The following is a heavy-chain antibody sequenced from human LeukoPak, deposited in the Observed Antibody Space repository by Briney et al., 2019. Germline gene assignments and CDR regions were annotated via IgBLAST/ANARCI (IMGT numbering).Heavy chain of an antibody. CDR2: IDHSGST. CDR3: ARGNRPYGEHEAFDI. Sequence: SETLSLTCAVYDESFSGYYCSWIRQPPRKGLEWVGEIDHSGSTNYNPSLQSRVTISVDTSKNQFSLKVSSVSAADTAVYYCARGNRPYGEHEAFDIWGHGTTVTVSP. J-gene: IGHJ3*02. D-gene: IGHD3-10*01. V-gene: IGHV4-34*01. CDR1: DESFSGYY.